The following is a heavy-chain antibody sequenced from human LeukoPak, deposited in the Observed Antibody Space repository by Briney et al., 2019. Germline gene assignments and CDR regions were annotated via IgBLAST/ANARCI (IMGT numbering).Heavy chain of an antibody. D-gene: IGHD3-22*01. Sequence: ASVKVSCKASGYTFTSYYMHWVRQAPGQGLEWMGIINPSGGSTSYAQKFRGRVTMTRDMSTSTVYMELSSLRSEDTAVYYCARTLTKPTYYYDSSGSPNAFDIWGQGTMVTVSS. CDR2: INPSGGST. V-gene: IGHV1-46*01. CDR1: GYTFTSYY. J-gene: IGHJ3*02. CDR3: ARTLTKPTYYYDSSGSPNAFDI.